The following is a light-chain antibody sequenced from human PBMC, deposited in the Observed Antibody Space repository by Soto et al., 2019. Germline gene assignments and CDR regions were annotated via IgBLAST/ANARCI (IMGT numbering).Light chain of an antibody. CDR1: SSDVGGYNY. CDR2: DVS. J-gene: IGLJ1*01. CDR3: SSYPSSIYV. Sequence: QSVLTQPASVSGSPGQSITISCTGTSSDVGGYNYVSWYQQHPGKAPKLMIYDVSNRPSGVSNRFSGPKSGNTASLTISGLQAEDEADYYCSSYPSSIYVFGTGTKVTVL. V-gene: IGLV2-14*01.